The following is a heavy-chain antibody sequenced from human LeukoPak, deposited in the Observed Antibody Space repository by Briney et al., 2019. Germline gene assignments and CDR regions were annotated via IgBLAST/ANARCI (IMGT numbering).Heavy chain of an antibody. J-gene: IGHJ5*02. CDR3: ARSYCSGGSCYSTGFDP. CDR1: GFTFSSYS. Sequence: PGGSLRLSCAASGFTFSSYSMNWVRQAPGKGLEWVSSISSSSSYIYYADSVKGRFTISRDNAKNSLYLQMNSLRAEDTAVYYCARSYCSGGSCYSTGFDPWGQGTLVTVSS. D-gene: IGHD2-15*01. CDR2: ISSSSSYI. V-gene: IGHV3-21*01.